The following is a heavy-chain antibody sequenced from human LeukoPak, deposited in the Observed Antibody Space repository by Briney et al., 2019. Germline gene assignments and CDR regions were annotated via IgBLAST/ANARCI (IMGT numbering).Heavy chain of an antibody. CDR3: ARVVFDGDLDY. Sequence: PGGSLRLSCAASGFTFSSYAMHWVHQAPGKGLEYVSAISSNGGSTYYANSVKGRFTISRDNSKNTLYLQMNSLRAEDTAVYYCARVVFDGDLDYWGQGTLVTVSS. CDR1: GFTFSSYA. CDR2: ISSNGGST. V-gene: IGHV3-64*01. J-gene: IGHJ4*02. D-gene: IGHD4-17*01.